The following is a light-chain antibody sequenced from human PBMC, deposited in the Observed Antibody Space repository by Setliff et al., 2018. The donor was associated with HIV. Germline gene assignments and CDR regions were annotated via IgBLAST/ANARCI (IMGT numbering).Light chain of an antibody. CDR2: DNN. CDR3: GTWDSSLTVV. Sequence: QSALTQPPSVSAAPGQKVTISCSGSTSNIGNNYVSWYQQLPGTAPKLLIYDNNKRPSGIPDRFSGSKSGTSATLGITGLQTGDEADYYCGTWDSSLTVVIGGGTQLTVL. V-gene: IGLV1-51*01. J-gene: IGLJ2*01. CDR1: TSNIGNNY.